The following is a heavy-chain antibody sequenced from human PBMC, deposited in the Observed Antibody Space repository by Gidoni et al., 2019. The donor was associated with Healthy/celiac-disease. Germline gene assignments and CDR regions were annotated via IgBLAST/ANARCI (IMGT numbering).Heavy chain of an antibody. D-gene: IGHD1-1*01. CDR3: ARRKELERRWQIGYYYYGMDV. CDR2: INHSGST. J-gene: IGHJ6*02. Sequence: QVQLQQWGAGLLKPSETLSLTCAVYGGSFSGYYWSWVRQPPGKGLEWIGEINHSGSTNYNPSLKSRVTISVDTSKNQFSLKLSSVTAADTAVYYCARRKELERRWQIGYYYYGMDVWGQGTTVTVSS. CDR1: GGSFSGYY. V-gene: IGHV4-34*01.